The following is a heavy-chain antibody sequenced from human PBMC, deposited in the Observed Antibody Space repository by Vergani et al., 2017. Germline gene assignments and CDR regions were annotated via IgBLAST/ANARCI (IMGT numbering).Heavy chain of an antibody. CDR2: IYTSGST. Sequence: QVQLQESGPGLVKPSQTLSLTCTVSGGSISSGSYYWSWILQPAGKGLEWIGRIYTSGSTNYNPSLKSRVTISVDTSKNQFSLKLSSVTAADTAVYYCARGVGDLLVPHTANEDAFDIWGQGTMVTVSS. CDR1: GGSISSGSYY. CDR3: ARGVGDLLVPHTANEDAFDI. V-gene: IGHV4-61*02. D-gene: IGHD2-21*01. J-gene: IGHJ3*02.